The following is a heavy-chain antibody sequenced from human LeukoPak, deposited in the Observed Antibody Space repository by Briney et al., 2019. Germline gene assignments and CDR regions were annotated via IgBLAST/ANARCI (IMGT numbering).Heavy chain of an antibody. CDR3: ARDKHYTTDDAFDI. CDR2: ISSSSSYI. D-gene: IGHD3-3*01. V-gene: IGHV3-21*01. Sequence: GGSLRLSCAASGFTFSSYSMNWVRQARGKGLEWVSSISSSSSYIYYADSVKGRFTISRDNAKNSLYLQMNSLRAEDTAVYYCARDKHYTTDDAFDIWGQGTMVTVSS. J-gene: IGHJ3*02. CDR1: GFTFSSYS.